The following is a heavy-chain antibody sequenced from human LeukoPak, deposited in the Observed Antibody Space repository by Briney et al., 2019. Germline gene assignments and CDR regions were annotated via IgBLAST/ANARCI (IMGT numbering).Heavy chain of an antibody. J-gene: IGHJ4*02. CDR1: GGTFSSYA. V-gene: IGHV1-69*05. CDR2: IVPIFGTA. D-gene: IGHD3-16*01. Sequence: SVKVSCKASGGTFSSYAISWVRQAPGQGLEWMGGIVPIFGTANYAQKFQGRVTITTDESTSTAYMELSSLRSEDTAVYYCALPWGPGILGFDYWGQGTLVTVSS. CDR3: ALPWGPGILGFDY.